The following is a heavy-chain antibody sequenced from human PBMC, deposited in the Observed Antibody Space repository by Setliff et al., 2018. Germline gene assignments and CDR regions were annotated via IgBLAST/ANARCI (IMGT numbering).Heavy chain of an antibody. V-gene: IGHV2-70*10. CDR2: IDQISRT. J-gene: IGHJ4*02. Sequence: TWVRQAPGKGLEWVAGIDQISRTYYTPSLKTRLTISKDTSKNQVVLTMTNVDPVDTATYYCAAASNYYDYWGQGTLVTVSS. CDR3: AAASNYYDY.